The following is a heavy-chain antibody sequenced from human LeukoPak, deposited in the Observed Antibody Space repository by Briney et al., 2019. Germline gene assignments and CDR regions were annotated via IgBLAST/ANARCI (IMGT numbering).Heavy chain of an antibody. CDR1: GFTFSDFA. V-gene: IGHV3-23*01. CDR3: ATYRQVMLPFEA. J-gene: IGHJ5*02. D-gene: IGHD5-18*01. Sequence: GGSLRLSCAASGFTFSDFAMIWVRQPPGKGLEWVSSTFQGGDEIHYADSVRGRFTISRDNSRGTLFLQMNSLRGEDTAIYYCATYRQVMLPFEAWGQGTLVTVSS. CDR2: TFQGGDEI.